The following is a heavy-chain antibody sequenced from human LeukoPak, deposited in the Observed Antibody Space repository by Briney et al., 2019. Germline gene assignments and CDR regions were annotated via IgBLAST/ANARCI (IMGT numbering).Heavy chain of an antibody. CDR2: IYSGGST. J-gene: IGHJ4*02. V-gene: IGHV3-66*01. CDR1: GFTVSSNY. Sequence: PGGSLRLSCAASGFTVSSNYMSWVRQAPGKGLEWVSVIYSGGSTYYADSVRGRFTISRDNAKNSLFLQMNSLRAEDTAVYYCAREIAAGGSFDYWGQGTLVTVSS. CDR3: AREIAAGGSFDY. D-gene: IGHD6-13*01.